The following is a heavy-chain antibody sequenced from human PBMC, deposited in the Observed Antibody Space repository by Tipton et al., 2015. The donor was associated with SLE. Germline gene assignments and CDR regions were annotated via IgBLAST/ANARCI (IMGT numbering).Heavy chain of an antibody. V-gene: IGHV4-59*01. Sequence: TLSLTCTVSGGSISSYYWSWVRQPPGKGLEWIGFIYYSGSTDYNPSLKSRVTISVDTSKNQFSLKVSSVTAADTAVYYCARHPTYFDYWGQGTLVTVSS. CDR1: GGSISSYY. J-gene: IGHJ4*02. CDR2: IYYSGST. CDR3: ARHPTYFDY.